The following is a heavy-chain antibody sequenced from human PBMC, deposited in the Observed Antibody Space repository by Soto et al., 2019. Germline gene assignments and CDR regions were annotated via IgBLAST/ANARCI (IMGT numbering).Heavy chain of an antibody. D-gene: IGHD5-18*01. CDR1: GGSFSGYY. Sequence: QVQLQQWGAGLLKPSETLSLTCAVYGGSFSGYYWSWIRQPPGKGLEWIGEINHSGSTNYNPSLRSRVTISVDTSKNQFSLKLSSVTAADTAVYYCARGLGYSYGHNGMDVWGQGTTVTVSS. V-gene: IGHV4-34*01. J-gene: IGHJ6*02. CDR3: ARGLGYSYGHNGMDV. CDR2: INHSGST.